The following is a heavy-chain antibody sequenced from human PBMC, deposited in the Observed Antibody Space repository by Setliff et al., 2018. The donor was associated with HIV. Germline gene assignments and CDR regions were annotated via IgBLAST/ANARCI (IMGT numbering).Heavy chain of an antibody. J-gene: IGHJ2*01. CDR2: FHYRGSP. Sequence: PSETLSLTCTVSGDSFNNYHWSWIRQPPGEGLEFLGFFHYRGSPIYNPSLKSRVKISVDTSKNQFSLNQNSVTASDTAVYYCARSVARDYWYFGHWGRGTLVTVSS. CDR1: GDSFNNYH. CDR3: ARSVARDYWYFGH. V-gene: IGHV4-59*01. D-gene: IGHD6-6*01.